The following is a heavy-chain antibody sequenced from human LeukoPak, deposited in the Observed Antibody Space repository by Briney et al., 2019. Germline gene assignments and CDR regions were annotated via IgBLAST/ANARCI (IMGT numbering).Heavy chain of an antibody. D-gene: IGHD3-16*01. Sequence: ASVKGSCKASGYTFTGYYMHWVRQAPGQGLEWMGWINGNSGGTKYAQKFQGRVTMTRDTSISTAYMELNRLRSDDTAVYYCARGDDYIWGSAFNWFDPWGQGTLVTVSS. J-gene: IGHJ5*02. CDR1: GYTFTGYY. V-gene: IGHV1-2*02. CDR2: INGNSGGT. CDR3: ARGDDYIWGSAFNWFDP.